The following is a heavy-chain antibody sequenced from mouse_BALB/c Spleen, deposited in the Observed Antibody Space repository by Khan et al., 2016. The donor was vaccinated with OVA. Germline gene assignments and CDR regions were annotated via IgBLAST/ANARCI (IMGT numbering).Heavy chain of an antibody. CDR3: TRRNWDVACFAY. J-gene: IGHJ3*01. Sequence: EVKLMESGTVLARPGASVKMSSKASGYTFTRSWMHWVKQRPGQGLEWIGAIYPGNSDTNYNEKFKGKAKLTAVTSTSTEYNELSSLTKEDSAVYYCTRRNWDVACFAYWGQGTLVTVSA. V-gene: IGHV1-5*01. D-gene: IGHD4-1*01. CDR1: GYTFTRSW. CDR2: IYPGNSDT.